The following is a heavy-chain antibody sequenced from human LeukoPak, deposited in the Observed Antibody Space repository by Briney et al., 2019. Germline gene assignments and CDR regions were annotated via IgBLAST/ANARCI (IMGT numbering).Heavy chain of an antibody. J-gene: IGHJ5*02. CDR3: ARGIGYCSSTSCYPWFDP. Sequence: GASVKVSCKASGYTFTSYGISWVRQAPGQGLEWMGWISAYNGNTNYAQKLQGRVTMTTDTSTSTAYMELRSLRSDDTAVYYCARGIGYCSSTSCYPWFDPWGQETLVTVSS. V-gene: IGHV1-18*01. D-gene: IGHD2-2*01. CDR1: GYTFTSYG. CDR2: ISAYNGNT.